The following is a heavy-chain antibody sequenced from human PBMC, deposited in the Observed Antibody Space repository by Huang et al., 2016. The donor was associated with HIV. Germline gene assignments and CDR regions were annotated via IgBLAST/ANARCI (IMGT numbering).Heavy chain of an antibody. V-gene: IGHV3-30*02. CDR1: GFPFSAYG. CDR2: ILYDGNND. J-gene: IGHJ3*01. CDR3: VKERGSSRARSSFDF. Sequence: QVRLVESGGGVVQSGASLTLSCSASGFPFSAYGMDWVGQAPGKGLGWVSFILYDGNNDYLIGSVKGRFTISRDNSNNTLYLRMNSLRPEDTAVYYCVKERGSSRARSSFDFWGQGTSVIVSS. D-gene: IGHD6-13*01.